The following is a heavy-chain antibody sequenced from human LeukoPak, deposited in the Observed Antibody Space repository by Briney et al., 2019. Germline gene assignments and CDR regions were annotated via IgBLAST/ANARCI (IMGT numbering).Heavy chain of an antibody. D-gene: IGHD2-2*01. CDR3: AIDAYCSSTSCYPSN. CDR1: GGSISSYY. J-gene: IGHJ4*02. V-gene: IGHV4-59*01. Sequence: PSETLSLTCTVSGGSISSYYWSWIRQPPGKGLEWIGYIYYSGSTNYNPSLKSRVTISVDTSKNQFSLKLSSVTAADTAVYYCAIDAYCSSTSCYPSNWGQGTLVTVSS. CDR2: IYYSGST.